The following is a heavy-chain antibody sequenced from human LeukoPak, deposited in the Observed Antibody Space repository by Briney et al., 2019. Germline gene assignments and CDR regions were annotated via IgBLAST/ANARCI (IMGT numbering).Heavy chain of an antibody. V-gene: IGHV1-2*02. J-gene: IGHJ3*02. CDR2: INPNSGDT. D-gene: IGHD6-19*01. Sequence: ASVKVSCKASGYTFTGYYMHWVRQAPGQGLEWMGWINPNSGDTNYSQKFQGRVSMTRDTSINAAYMELSRLTSDDTAVYYCARDLYSSGWTDAFDIWGQGTMVTVSS. CDR3: ARDLYSSGWTDAFDI. CDR1: GYTFTGYY.